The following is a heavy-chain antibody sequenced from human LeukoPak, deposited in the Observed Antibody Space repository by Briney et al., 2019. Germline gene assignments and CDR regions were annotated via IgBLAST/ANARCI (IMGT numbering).Heavy chain of an antibody. Sequence: ASVKVSCKASGYTFTSYDINWVRQATGQGLEWMGYMNPNSANTGYAQMFQGRVTMTWSTSISTAYMEVTSLRSEDTAVYYCVREGLDYWGQGTLVTVSS. CDR3: VREGLDY. CDR1: GYTFTSYD. CDR2: MNPNSANT. V-gene: IGHV1-8*01. J-gene: IGHJ4*02.